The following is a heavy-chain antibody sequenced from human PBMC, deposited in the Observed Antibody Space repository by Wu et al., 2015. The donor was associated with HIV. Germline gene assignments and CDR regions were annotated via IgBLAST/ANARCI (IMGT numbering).Heavy chain of an antibody. CDR2: IIPMFKRP. D-gene: IGHD5/OR15-5a*01. CDR3: VRSVPLLGQV. CDR1: GGTFDSFA. Sequence: QVQLIQSGPEMKRPGSSLKVSCQASGGTFDSFAVSWVRQVPGQGLQWLGGIIPMFKRPNYAEDFEHRLKITVDESSASVYMELRGLKSGDTAFYYCVRSVPLLGQVWGQGTLITVSS. V-gene: IGHV1-69*13. J-gene: IGHJ4*02.